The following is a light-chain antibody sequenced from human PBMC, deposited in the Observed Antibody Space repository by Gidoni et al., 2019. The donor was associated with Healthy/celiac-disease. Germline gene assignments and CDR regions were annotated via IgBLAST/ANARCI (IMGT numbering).Light chain of an antibody. CDR1: QSISSY. CDR3: QQSYSTGT. J-gene: IGKJ1*01. Sequence: DIQMTQSPSSLSASVGDRVTITCRASQSISSYLNWYQQKPGKAPKLLIYAASSLQSGVPSRFSGSGSGTDFTLTISSLQPEDFAPYYCQQSYSTGTFXQXTKVEI. CDR2: AAS. V-gene: IGKV1-39*01.